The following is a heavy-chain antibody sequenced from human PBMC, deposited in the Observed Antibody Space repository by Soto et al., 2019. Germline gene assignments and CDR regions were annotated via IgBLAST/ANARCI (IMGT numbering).Heavy chain of an antibody. D-gene: IGHD6-6*01. V-gene: IGHV3-23*01. Sequence: EVQLLESGGGLVQPGGSLRLSCAASGFTFSSYAMSWVRQAPGKGLEWVSAISGSGGSTYYADSVKGRFTISRDNSKNTLYMQMNSLRAEDTAVYYCAKDQGYSSSSPDYWGQGTLVTVSS. CDR2: ISGSGGST. J-gene: IGHJ4*02. CDR3: AKDQGYSSSSPDY. CDR1: GFTFSSYA.